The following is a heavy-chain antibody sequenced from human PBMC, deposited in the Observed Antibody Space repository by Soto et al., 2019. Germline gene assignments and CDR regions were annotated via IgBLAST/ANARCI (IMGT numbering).Heavy chain of an antibody. CDR2: ISSSSSTI. CDR1: GFTFSSYS. D-gene: IGHD6-13*01. V-gene: IGHV3-48*01. Sequence: GSLRLSCAASGFTFSSYSMNWVRQAPGKGLEWVSYISSSSSTIYYADSVKGRFTISRDNAKNSLYLQMNSLRAEDTAVYYCARAPDSSSWYFAFDIWGQGTMVTVS. J-gene: IGHJ3*02. CDR3: ARAPDSSSWYFAFDI.